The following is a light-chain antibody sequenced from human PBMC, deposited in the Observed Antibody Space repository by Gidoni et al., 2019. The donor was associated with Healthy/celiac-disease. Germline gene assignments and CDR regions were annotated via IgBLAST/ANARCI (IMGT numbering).Light chain of an antibody. V-gene: IGKV1-33*01. Sequence: EIPMTQSPSSLSASLGDRVTITCQASHDISNSLKWYQQKTGKAPKLLIYDASNLETGVPSRFSGSSSGTDFTFTISSLQPEDTATYYCQQYDNLPRTFXGXTKVEIK. CDR2: DAS. J-gene: IGKJ4*01. CDR1: HDISNS. CDR3: QQYDNLPRT.